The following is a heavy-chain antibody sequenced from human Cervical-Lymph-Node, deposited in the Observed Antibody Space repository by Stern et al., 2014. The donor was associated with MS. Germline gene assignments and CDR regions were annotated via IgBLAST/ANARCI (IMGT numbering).Heavy chain of an antibody. CDR2: IYWDDNK. Sequence: QVTLRESGPTLVKPTQTLTLTCTFSGFSLSTSGVGVGLIRQPPGKALEWLALIYWDDNKRYSPSLKSRLTITKDTSKNQVVLTMTNTDHVDTATYYCARLDCSSTSCYRSGYFDLWGRGTLVTVSS. J-gene: IGHJ2*01. D-gene: IGHD2-2*02. V-gene: IGHV2-5*02. CDR3: ARLDCSSTSCYRSGYFDL. CDR1: GFSLSTSGVG.